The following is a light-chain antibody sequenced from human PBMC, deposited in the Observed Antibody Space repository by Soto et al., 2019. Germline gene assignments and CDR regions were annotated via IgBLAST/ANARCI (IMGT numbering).Light chain of an antibody. Sequence: EVVMTQPPATLSASPGERVILSCRASQNIGSNLAWYQQRPGQAPRLLMYGASTRATETPARFSGSGSATDFTLTISSLQSEDFAVYYCQQYNNWPPYTFGQGTKVDIK. CDR3: QQYNNWPPYT. V-gene: IGKV3-15*01. CDR2: GAS. CDR1: QNIGSN. J-gene: IGKJ2*01.